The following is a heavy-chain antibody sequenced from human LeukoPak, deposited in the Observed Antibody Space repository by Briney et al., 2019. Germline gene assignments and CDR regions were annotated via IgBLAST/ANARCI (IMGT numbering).Heavy chain of an antibody. D-gene: IGHD6-19*01. V-gene: IGHV3-21*04. CDR1: AFTFSSYG. CDR2: ISGDGRDI. Sequence: GGTLRLSCAASAFTFSSYGMSWVRQAPGEGLEWVSAISGDGRDIFYADAVKGRFTISRDNAKNSLYLQMNSLRAEDTALYYCARLYSSGWYWYFQHWGQGTLVTVSS. CDR3: ARLYSSGWYWYFQH. J-gene: IGHJ1*01.